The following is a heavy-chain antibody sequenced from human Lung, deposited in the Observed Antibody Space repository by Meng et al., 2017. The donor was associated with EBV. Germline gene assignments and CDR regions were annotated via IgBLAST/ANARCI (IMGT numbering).Heavy chain of an antibody. J-gene: IGHJ4*02. CDR1: CGSISSSNW. CDR3: ARVGQWLPIDY. D-gene: IGHD6-19*01. V-gene: IGHV4-4*02. Sequence: QAQLQGSGPGLVKPSGNLSLTRAVSCGSISSSNWGSWVHQPPGKGLGWIGEIYHSGSTNYNPSLKSRVTISVDKSKNQFSLNLSSVTAADTAVYYCARVGQWLPIDYWGQGALVTVSS. CDR2: IYHSGST.